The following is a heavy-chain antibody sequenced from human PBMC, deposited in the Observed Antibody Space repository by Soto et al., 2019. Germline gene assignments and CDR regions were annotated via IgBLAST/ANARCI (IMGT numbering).Heavy chain of an antibody. J-gene: IGHJ4*02. D-gene: IGHD3-16*01. CDR1: GGTFKMYA. V-gene: IGHV1-69*01. CDR3: TRSIGSGGVMGGFDY. Sequence: QVPLVQSGAEVRKPGSAVRVSCKASGGTFKMYAMNWVRQAPGQGLEWMAGIIPIFDTPRYAQQFQGRVTITVDESTSTAYLELSSLRYEDTATYYCTRSIGSGGVMGGFDYWGQGTLVTVAS. CDR2: IIPIFDTP.